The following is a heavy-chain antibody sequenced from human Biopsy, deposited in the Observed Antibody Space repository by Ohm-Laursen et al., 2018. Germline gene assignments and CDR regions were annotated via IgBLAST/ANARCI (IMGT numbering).Heavy chain of an antibody. D-gene: IGHD1-14*01. J-gene: IGHJ5*02. CDR3: ARGRSHLLPDHDWFDP. CDR2: ISRSTSHI. V-gene: IGHV3-21*06. CDR1: GFSLRNYT. Sequence: GSLRLSCTASGFSLRNYTINWVRQAPGKGLEWVSSISRSTSHILYAETLKGRFTSSRDNAKNSVYLQMSSLRAEDTGVYYCARGRSHLLPDHDWFDPWGQGTLVTVSS.